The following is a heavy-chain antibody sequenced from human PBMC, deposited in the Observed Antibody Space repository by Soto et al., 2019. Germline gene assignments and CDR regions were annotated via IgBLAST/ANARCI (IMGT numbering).Heavy chain of an antibody. D-gene: IGHD6-13*01. CDR2: ISYDGSNK. J-gene: IGHJ6*02. Sequence: VQLVESGGGLVKPGGSLRLSCAASGFTFSSYGMHWVRQAPGKGLEWVAVISYDGSNKYYADSVKGRFTISRDNSKNTLYLQMNSLRAEDTAVYYCAKSSSSWLYYYYGMDVWGQGTTVTVSS. CDR3: AKSSSSWLYYYYGMDV. V-gene: IGHV3-30*18. CDR1: GFTFSSYG.